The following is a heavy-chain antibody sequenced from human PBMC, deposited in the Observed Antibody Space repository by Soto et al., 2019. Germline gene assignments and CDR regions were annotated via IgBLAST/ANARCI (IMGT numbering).Heavy chain of an antibody. J-gene: IGHJ5*02. D-gene: IGHD2-8*01. CDR3: AKIEMGWFAH. CDR1: GFSFFSYA. V-gene: IGHV3-23*01. CDR2: ISGSGGHT. Sequence: GGSLRLSCTGSGFSFFSYAMSWVRQAPGRGREWVSTISGSGGHTYYADSVKGRFVVSRDNDKNTVYLRMSSLTGEDTAVYFCAKIEMGWFAHWGQGTQVTVSS.